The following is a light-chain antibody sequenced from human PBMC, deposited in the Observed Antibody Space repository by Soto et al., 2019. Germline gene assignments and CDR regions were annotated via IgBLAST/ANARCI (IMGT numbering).Light chain of an antibody. V-gene: IGKV3-20*01. J-gene: IGKJ1*01. CDR2: SIF. Sequence: EMVLTQSPGTLSLSPGERATLHCRASQIGNTNYLAWYQQRPGQPPRLLIYSIFTRANGTPDRFSGNGSGTDFTLTISRLAPEDSALYYCQHYGHPRWTFGPGTKV. CDR1: QIGNTNY. CDR3: QHYGHPRWT.